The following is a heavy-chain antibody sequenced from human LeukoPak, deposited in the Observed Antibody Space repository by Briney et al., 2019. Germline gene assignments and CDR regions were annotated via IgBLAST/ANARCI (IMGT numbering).Heavy chain of an antibody. J-gene: IGHJ4*02. V-gene: IGHV1-69*05. D-gene: IGHD5-18*01. Sequence: GASVKVSCKASGGTFTSYAISWVRQAPGQGLEWKGRSIPIFGTANYAQKFQGRVTITTDESTSTAYMELSSLRSEDTAVYYCASASGYSYGPQGSYYFDYWGQGTLVTVSS. CDR1: GGTFTSYA. CDR3: ASASGYSYGPQGSYYFDY. CDR2: SIPIFGTA.